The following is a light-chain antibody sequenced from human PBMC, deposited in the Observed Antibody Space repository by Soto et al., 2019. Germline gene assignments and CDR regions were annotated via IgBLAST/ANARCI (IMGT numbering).Light chain of an antibody. J-gene: IGLJ1*01. V-gene: IGLV2-8*01. CDR3: SSYAGSNNRYV. CDR1: SSDVGGYNF. CDR2: EVN. Sequence: QSALTQPPPASGSPGQSVTISCTGTSSDVGGYNFVSWYQQHPDKAPKLIIYEVNKRPSGVPDRFSGSKSGNTASLTVSGLQAEDEADFYCSSYAGSNNRYVFGTGTKLTVL.